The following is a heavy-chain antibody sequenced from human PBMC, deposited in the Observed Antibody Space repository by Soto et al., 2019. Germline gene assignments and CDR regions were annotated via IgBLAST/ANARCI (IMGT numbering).Heavy chain of an antibody. CDR1: GYTFTSYG. J-gene: IGHJ6*02. Sequence: ASVKVSCKASGYTFTSYGISWVRQAPGQGLEWMGWISAYNGNTNYAQKLQGRVTMTTDTSTSTAYMELRSLRSDDTARYYCAREFSGNYYNKYDIDVWGQGTAVTVSS. V-gene: IGHV1-18*01. CDR3: AREFSGNYYNKYDIDV. CDR2: ISAYNGNT.